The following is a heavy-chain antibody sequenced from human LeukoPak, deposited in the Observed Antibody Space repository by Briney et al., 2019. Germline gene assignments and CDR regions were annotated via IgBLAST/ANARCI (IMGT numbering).Heavy chain of an antibody. V-gene: IGHV4-28*01. Sequence: SETLSLTCAVSGYSISSSNWWGWIRQPPGKGLEWIGYIYYSGGTYYNPSLKSRVTMSVDTSKNQLSLKLSSVTAVDTAVYYCARMGDSSGWYGAFDIWGQGTMVTVSS. CDR3: ARMGDSSGWYGAFDI. CDR1: GYSISSSNW. CDR2: IYYSGGT. J-gene: IGHJ3*02. D-gene: IGHD6-19*01.